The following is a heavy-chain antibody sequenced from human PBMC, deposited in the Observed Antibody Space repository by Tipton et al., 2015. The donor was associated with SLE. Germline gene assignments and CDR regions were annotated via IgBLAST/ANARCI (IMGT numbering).Heavy chain of an antibody. Sequence: LRLSCTVSGGSISSSSYYWGWIRQPPGKGLEWIGSIYYSGSTYYNPSIKSRVTISVDTSKNQFSLKLSSLTAADTAVYYCARETYWLRHFGYWGQGTLVTVSS. CDR3: ARETYWLRHFGY. D-gene: IGHD5-12*01. J-gene: IGHJ4*02. CDR2: IYYSGST. V-gene: IGHV4-39*07. CDR1: GGSISSSSYY.